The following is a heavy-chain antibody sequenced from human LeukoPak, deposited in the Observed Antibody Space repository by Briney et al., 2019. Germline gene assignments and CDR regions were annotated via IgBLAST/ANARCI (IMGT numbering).Heavy chain of an antibody. D-gene: IGHD2-15*01. CDR3: AKSNQGCSGAGCYSSFDY. V-gene: IGHV3-23*01. J-gene: IGHJ4*02. Sequence: PGGSLRLSCAASGFTFSNYAMTWVRQAPGKGLEWVSSVSGSGSTTDYTDSVKGRFTISRDNSKNTLYLQMNSLRAEDTAVYYCAKSNQGCSGAGCYSSFDYWGQGTLVTVSS. CDR2: VSGSGSTT. CDR1: GFTFSNYA.